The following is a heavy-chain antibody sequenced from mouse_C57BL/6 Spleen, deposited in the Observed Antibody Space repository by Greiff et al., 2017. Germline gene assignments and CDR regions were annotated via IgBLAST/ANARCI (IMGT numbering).Heavy chain of an antibody. CDR1: GFTFSDYG. V-gene: IGHV5-17*01. CDR3: ARKAAQALYAMDY. CDR2: ISSGSSTI. J-gene: IGHJ4*01. D-gene: IGHD3-2*02. Sequence: EVKLVESGGGLVKPGGSLKLSCAASGFTFSDYGMHWVRQAPEKGLEWVAYISSGSSTIYYADTVKGRFTIARDNAKNTLFLQMTSLRSEDTAMYYCARKAAQALYAMDYWGQGTSVTVSS.